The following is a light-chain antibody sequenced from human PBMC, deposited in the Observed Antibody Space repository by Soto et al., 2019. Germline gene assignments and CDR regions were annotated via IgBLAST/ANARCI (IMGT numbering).Light chain of an antibody. Sequence: EIVLTQSPATLSLSPGERATLSCRASQSVSSYLAWYQQKPGQAPRLLIYDASNRANGIPARFSGSGYGTDFTLNISSLEPEDFAVYYCQQRSNWPPITFGQGTRREIK. CDR3: QQRSNWPPIT. CDR2: DAS. J-gene: IGKJ5*01. CDR1: QSVSSY. V-gene: IGKV3-11*01.